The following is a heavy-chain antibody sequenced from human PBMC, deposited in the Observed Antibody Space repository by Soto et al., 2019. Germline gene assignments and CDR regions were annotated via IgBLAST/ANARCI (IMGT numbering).Heavy chain of an antibody. CDR3: ARVGATGTTYYYYYMDV. CDR1: GGSISSSSYY. V-gene: IGHV4-39*07. CDR2: IYYSGST. Sequence: PSETLSLTCTVSGGSISSSSYYWGWIRQPPGKGLEWIGSIYYSGSTYYNPSLKSRVTISVDTSKNQFSLKLSSVTAADTAVYYCARVGATGTTYYYYYMDVWGKGTTVTVSS. D-gene: IGHD1-7*01. J-gene: IGHJ6*03.